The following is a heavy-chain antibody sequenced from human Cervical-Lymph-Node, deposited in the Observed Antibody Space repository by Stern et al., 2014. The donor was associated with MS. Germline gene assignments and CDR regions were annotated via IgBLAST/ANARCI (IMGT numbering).Heavy chain of an antibody. J-gene: IGHJ5*02. CDR1: GATFSTNA. CDR2: IVPIFGRA. D-gene: IGHD4-23*01. Sequence: VQLVESGAEVRKPGSSVKVSCKASGATFSTNAISWLRQAPGQGPEWMGAIVPIFGRANYVKKLRGRLTITADESASTAYMELRSLRSEDTAVYYCAREHHGGNFASWGQGTLVTVSS. V-gene: IGHV1-69*01. CDR3: AREHHGGNFAS.